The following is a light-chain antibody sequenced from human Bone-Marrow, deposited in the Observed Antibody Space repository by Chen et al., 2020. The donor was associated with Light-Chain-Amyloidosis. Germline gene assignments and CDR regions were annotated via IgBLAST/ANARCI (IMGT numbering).Light chain of an antibody. J-gene: IGKJ1*01. CDR1: QSISDW. CDR3: QQYNTYSRT. Sequence: DIPLTQSPSTLSASVGDRVTITCRASQSISDWLAWYQQKPGKAPKVLIYKASTLQSGVPSRFSGSGSGTEFTLTINSLQPDDFATYYCQQYNTYSRTFGQGTKVEVK. V-gene: IGKV1-5*03. CDR2: KAS.